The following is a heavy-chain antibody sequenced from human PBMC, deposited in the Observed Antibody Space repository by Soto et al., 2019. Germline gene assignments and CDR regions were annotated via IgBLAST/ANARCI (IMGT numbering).Heavy chain of an antibody. V-gene: IGHV3-23*01. D-gene: IGHD3-3*01. Sequence: EVQLLESGGGLVQPGGSLRLSCAASRFTFSNYAMSWVCQAPGKGLEWVSGISSTGGSTYYADSVKGRFTISRDNSKNTLDLQMSSLRAEDTAIYYCARAHDYDFWSGFLFYGMDVWGQGTTVTVSS. CDR2: ISSTGGST. CDR3: ARAHDYDFWSGFLFYGMDV. J-gene: IGHJ6*02. CDR1: RFTFSNYA.